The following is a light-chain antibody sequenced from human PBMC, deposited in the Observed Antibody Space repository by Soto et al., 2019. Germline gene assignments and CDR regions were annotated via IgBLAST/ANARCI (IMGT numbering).Light chain of an antibody. CDR3: QQYIGLWT. J-gene: IGKJ1*01. V-gene: IGKV1-5*01. Sequence: DIQLTQSPSTLSASVGDRVTITCRASQPISTFLAWYQQKPGKAPHLLIYGASSLQSGVPSRFSGSGSGTEFTLSISSLPPDDPGTYYCQQYIGLWTFGQGTKVDLK. CDR1: QPISTF. CDR2: GAS.